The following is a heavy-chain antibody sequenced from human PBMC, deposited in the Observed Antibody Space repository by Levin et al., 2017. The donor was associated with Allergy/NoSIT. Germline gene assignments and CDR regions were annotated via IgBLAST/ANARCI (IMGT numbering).Heavy chain of an antibody. Sequence: GESLKISCAASGFTLSNYVMSWVRQAPGKGLYWVSSVSGSGYTTYYADSVKGQFTISRDNSKNTLHLQLNSLTAEDTAVYCCAKHGGSRYCSGGSCYRAPVDYWGQGALVTVSS. CDR1: GFTLSNYV. V-gene: IGHV3-23*01. D-gene: IGHD2-15*01. J-gene: IGHJ4*02. CDR3: AKHGGSRYCSGGSCYRAPVDY. CDR2: VSGSGYTT.